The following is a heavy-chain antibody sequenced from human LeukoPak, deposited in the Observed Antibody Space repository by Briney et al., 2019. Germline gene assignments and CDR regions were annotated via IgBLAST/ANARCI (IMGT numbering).Heavy chain of an antibody. CDR2: INYSPSS. CDR3: ARQSHSPQSRSPCCLFDY. CDR1: GVSMSNYY. J-gene: IGHJ4*02. Sequence: SETLSLTCIVSGVSMSNYYWIWIRQPPGKGLEWIGYINYSPSSTYNPSPKGRVTISVDTAKNQFSLNLNSVTAADTAVYYCARQSHSPQSRSPCCLFDYWGQGTLV. V-gene: IGHV4-59*08. D-gene: IGHD2-15*01.